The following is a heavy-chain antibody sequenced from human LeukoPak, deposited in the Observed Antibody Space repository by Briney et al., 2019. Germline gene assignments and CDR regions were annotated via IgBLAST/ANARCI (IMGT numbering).Heavy chain of an antibody. CDR1: GYSFTSYW. CDR3: ARSGYSYGSPYYYYYYMDV. J-gene: IGHJ6*03. Sequence: GESLKISCKGSGYSFTSYWIGWVRQMPGKGLEWMGIIYPRDSDTRYSPSFQGQVTISADKSISTAYLQWSSLKASDTAMYYCARSGYSYGSPYYYYYYMDVWGKGTTVTVSS. D-gene: IGHD5-18*01. V-gene: IGHV5-51*01. CDR2: IYPRDSDT.